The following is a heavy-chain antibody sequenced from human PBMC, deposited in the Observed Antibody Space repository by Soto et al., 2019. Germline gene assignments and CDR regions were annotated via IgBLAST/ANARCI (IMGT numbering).Heavy chain of an antibody. Sequence: PGGSLRLSCSASGFTFSSCAMHWVRQAPGKGLEYASGISHNGGTTYYVDSVKGRFIISRDNSKNTLYLQMTSLKTEDTAVYYCVKDPGAVTGDEYFQHWGLRTLVTVSS. CDR2: ISHNGGTT. CDR3: VKDPGAVTGDEYFQH. J-gene: IGHJ1*01. CDR1: GFTFSSCA. D-gene: IGHD6-19*01. V-gene: IGHV3-64D*06.